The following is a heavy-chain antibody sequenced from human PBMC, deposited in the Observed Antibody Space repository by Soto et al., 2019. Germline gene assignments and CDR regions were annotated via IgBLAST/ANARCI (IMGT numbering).Heavy chain of an antibody. Sequence: ASVKVSCKASGYTFSTYAIHWVRQAPGQSLEWMGWLNGGTGQTRYSQRFQDRVTITRDTSASTAYMEVSSLRPEDTAVYYCARGRGMEENYYYYGMDIWGQGTTVTVSS. CDR1: GYTFSTYA. CDR3: ARGRGMEENYYYYGMDI. D-gene: IGHD1-1*01. J-gene: IGHJ6*02. V-gene: IGHV1-3*01. CDR2: LNGGTGQT.